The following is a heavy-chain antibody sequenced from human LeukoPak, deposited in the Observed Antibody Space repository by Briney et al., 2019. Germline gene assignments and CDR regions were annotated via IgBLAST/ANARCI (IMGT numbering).Heavy chain of an antibody. CDR2: IYSGGST. D-gene: IGHD3-22*01. CDR3: ASNLGIDSSVSY. J-gene: IGHJ4*02. CDR1: GFTVSSNY. V-gene: IGHV3-53*01. Sequence: PGGSLRLSCAASGFTVSSNYMSWVRQAPGKGLEWVSVIYSGGSTYYADSVKGRFTLSRDNSKNTLYLQMNSLRAEDTAVYYCASNLGIDSSVSYWGQGTLVTVSS.